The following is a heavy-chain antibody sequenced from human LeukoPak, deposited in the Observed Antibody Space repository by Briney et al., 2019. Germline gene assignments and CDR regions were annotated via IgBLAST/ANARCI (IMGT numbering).Heavy chain of an antibody. V-gene: IGHV4-61*01. CDR1: GGSFSSGSYY. D-gene: IGHD6-19*01. J-gene: IGHJ4*02. CDR3: ARATVAGRRFDY. Sequence: SETLSLTCTVSGGSFSSGSYYWSWIRQPPGKGLEWIGYIYYSGSADYNPSLKSRVTISVDMSKNQFSLKLSSVTAADTAVYYCARATVAGRRFDYWGQGTLVTVSS. CDR2: IYYSGSA.